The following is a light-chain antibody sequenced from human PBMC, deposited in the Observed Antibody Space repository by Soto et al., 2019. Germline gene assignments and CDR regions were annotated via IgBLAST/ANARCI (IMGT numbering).Light chain of an antibody. CDR3: QQLNIYPFT. V-gene: IGKV1-5*03. J-gene: IGKJ3*01. Sequence: DIQMTQSPSTLSGSVGDRVTITCRASQTISSWLAWYQQKPGKAPKLLIYKASTLKSGVPSRFGGSGSGTDFTLTISSLQPEDFATYFCQQLNIYPFTFGPGTKVDIK. CDR1: QTISSW. CDR2: KAS.